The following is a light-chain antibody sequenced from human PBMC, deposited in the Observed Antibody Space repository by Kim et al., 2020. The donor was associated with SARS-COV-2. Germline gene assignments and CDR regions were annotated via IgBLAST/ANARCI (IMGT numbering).Light chain of an antibody. J-gene: IGLJ2*01. CDR1: SPGIGATYA. V-gene: IGLV1-40*01. Sequence: QSVTISCSVSSPGIGATYAVHWYQQRPGTAPTLLILGNSARPSGVPDRFSGSGADPSASLAITGLQAEDEADYYCQSYDRSVTGSVFGGGTQLTVL. CDR3: QSYDRSVTGSV. CDR2: GNS.